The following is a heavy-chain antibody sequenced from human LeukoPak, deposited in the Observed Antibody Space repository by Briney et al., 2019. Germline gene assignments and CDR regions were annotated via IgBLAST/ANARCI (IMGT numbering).Heavy chain of an antibody. Sequence: SETLSLTCAVYGGSFSGYYWSWIRQPPGKGLEWIGEINHSGSTNYNPSLKSRVTISVDTSKNQFSLKLSSVTAADTAVYYCARGFGRGVRYWGQGTLVTVSS. CDR1: GGSFSGYY. CDR3: ARGFGRGVRY. CDR2: INHSGST. D-gene: IGHD3-10*01. J-gene: IGHJ4*02. V-gene: IGHV4-34*01.